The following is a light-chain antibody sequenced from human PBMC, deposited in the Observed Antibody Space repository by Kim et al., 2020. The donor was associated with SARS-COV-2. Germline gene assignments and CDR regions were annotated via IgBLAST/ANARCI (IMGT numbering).Light chain of an antibody. CDR1: KLADKY. Sequence: SYELTQPPSVSVSPGQTATITCSGDKLADKYSSWYQQKPGQSPVLLIYQDTKRPSGIPERFSGSNSGNTATLTISGTQAMDEAEYFCQTWDTSSAVFGGGTQLTVL. V-gene: IGLV3-1*01. CDR2: QDT. J-gene: IGLJ2*01. CDR3: QTWDTSSAV.